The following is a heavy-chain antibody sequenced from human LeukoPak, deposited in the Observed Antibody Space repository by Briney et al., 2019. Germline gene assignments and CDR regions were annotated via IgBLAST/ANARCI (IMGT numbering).Heavy chain of an antibody. CDR3: ARDTDYGGNFNWFDP. J-gene: IGHJ5*02. CDR2: INPNSGGT. D-gene: IGHD4-23*01. V-gene: IGHV1-2*02. CDR1: GYTFTSYG. Sequence: ASVKVSCKASGYTFTSYGISWVRQAPGQGLEWMGWINPNSGGTNYAQKFQGRVTMTRDTSISTAYMELSRLRSDDTAVYYCARDTDYGGNFNWFDPWGQGTLVTVSP.